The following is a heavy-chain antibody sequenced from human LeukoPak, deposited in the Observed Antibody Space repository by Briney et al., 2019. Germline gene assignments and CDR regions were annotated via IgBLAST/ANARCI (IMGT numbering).Heavy chain of an antibody. V-gene: IGHV3-64*01. J-gene: IGHJ3*02. D-gene: IGHD1-26*01. CDR1: GFTFSSYA. CDR3: ARVGSWDAFDI. CDR2: TSSNGGST. Sequence: GGSLRLSCAASGFTFSSYAMHWVRQAPGKGLEYVSATSSNGGSTYYANSVKGRFTISRDNSEDTLYLQMGSLRAEDMAVYYCARVGSWDAFDIWGQGTMVTVSS.